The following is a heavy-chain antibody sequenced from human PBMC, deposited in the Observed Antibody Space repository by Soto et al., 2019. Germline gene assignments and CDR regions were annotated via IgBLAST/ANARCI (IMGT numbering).Heavy chain of an antibody. CDR1: GYTFTSYY. J-gene: IGHJ4*02. V-gene: IGHV1-46*01. Sequence: QVQLVQSGAEVKKPGASVKVSCKASGYTFTSYYMHWVRQAPGQGLEWMGIINPSGGSTSYAQKFQGRVTMTRDTSTSTVYMELSSLRSEDTAVYYCATDHSPYYYDSSGYFLSWGQGTLVTVSS. D-gene: IGHD3-22*01. CDR2: INPSGGST. CDR3: ATDHSPYYYDSSGYFLS.